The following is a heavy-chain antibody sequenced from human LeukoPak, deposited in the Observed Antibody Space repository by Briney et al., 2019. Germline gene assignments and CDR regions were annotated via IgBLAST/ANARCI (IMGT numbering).Heavy chain of an antibody. Sequence: GGSLRLSCVASGFMFEDYGMHWVRHVPGKGLEWVSGISWNSNTRVYAESVKGRFTISRDNAKHSLDLQMISLRAEDTALYYCVKDADFWSGLDCWGQGTLVTVSS. J-gene: IGHJ4*02. CDR3: VKDADFWSGLDC. CDR1: GFMFEDYG. D-gene: IGHD3-3*01. CDR2: ISWNSNTR. V-gene: IGHV3-9*01.